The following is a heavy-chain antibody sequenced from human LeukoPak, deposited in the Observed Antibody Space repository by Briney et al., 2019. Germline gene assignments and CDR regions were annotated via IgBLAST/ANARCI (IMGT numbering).Heavy chain of an antibody. J-gene: IGHJ4*02. Sequence: ASVKVSCKASGDSFTGYYMHWVRQSPGQGLEWMGWISGHNGNRNYAQKLQGRVTMTTDTSTSTAYMEVRRLRSDDTDVYYCARHCSSTSCYWDYFDYWGQGTLVTVSS. CDR3: ARHCSSTSCYWDYFDY. CDR2: ISGHNGNR. CDR1: GDSFTGYY. D-gene: IGHD2-2*01. V-gene: IGHV1-18*04.